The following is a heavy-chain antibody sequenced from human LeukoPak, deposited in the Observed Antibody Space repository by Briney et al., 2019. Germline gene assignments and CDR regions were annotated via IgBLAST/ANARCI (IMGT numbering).Heavy chain of an antibody. CDR2: SXST. CDR3: ARDDSRGTYYDFWSGYRHAPYGLDY. J-gene: IGHJ4*02. D-gene: IGHD3-3*01. V-gene: IGHV4-61*02. Sequence: SXSTNXNPSLKSRLTISVDTSKNQFSLNLSSVTAADTAVYYCARDDSRGTYYDFWSGYRHAPYGLDYWGQGTLVTVSS.